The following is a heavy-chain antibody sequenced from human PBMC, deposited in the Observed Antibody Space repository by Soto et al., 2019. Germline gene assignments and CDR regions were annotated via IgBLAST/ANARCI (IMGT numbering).Heavy chain of an antibody. J-gene: IGHJ6*02. V-gene: IGHV4-4*02. CDR2: LSRGDER. D-gene: IGHD2-15*01. CDR1: GAPITTTKW. CDR3: ATQTISYSWGV. Sequence: QVQLQESGPGLVKPSETLSLTCTVSGAPITTTKWWAWVRLPPGKGLEWIGELSRGDERSSNPSLEGRFTMSLEQSNNHFSLKLASVTAADTAISYCATQTISYSWGVWGRGTAVTVSS.